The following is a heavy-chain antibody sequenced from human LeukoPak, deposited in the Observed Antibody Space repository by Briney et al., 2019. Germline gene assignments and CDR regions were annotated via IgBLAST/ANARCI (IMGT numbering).Heavy chain of an antibody. CDR2: IYYSGRT. J-gene: IGHJ2*01. V-gene: IGHV4-39*07. CDR1: GGSISSSSYY. D-gene: IGHD3-10*01. Sequence: SETLSLTCTVSGGSISSSSYYWGWIRQPPGKGLEWIGSIYYSGRTYYNPSLKSRVRISVDTSNNQFSLKLSSVTAADTAVYYCVRTSYYGSGSWYFDLWGRGTLVSVSS. CDR3: VRTSYYGSGSWYFDL.